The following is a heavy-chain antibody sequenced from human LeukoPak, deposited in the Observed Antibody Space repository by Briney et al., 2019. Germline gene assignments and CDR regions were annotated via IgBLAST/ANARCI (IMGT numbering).Heavy chain of an antibody. D-gene: IGHD5-24*01. J-gene: IGHJ5*02. CDR1: GFTFSSYA. CDR3: ARYIMATLYNWFDP. V-gene: IGHV3-30*01. Sequence: GGSLRLSCAASGFTFSSYAMHWVRQAPGKGLEWVAVISYDGSNKYYADSVKGRFTISRDNSKNTLYLQMNSLRAEDTAVYYCARYIMATLYNWFDPWGQGTLVTVSS. CDR2: ISYDGSNK.